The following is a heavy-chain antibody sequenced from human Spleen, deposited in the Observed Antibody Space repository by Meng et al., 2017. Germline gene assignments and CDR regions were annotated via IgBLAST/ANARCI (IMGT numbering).Heavy chain of an antibody. V-gene: IGHV3-21*01. J-gene: IGHJ6*02. CDR2: ISSSTTYI. Sequence: GGSLRLSCVASGFTFSTYSMNWVRQAPGKGLEWVSSISSSTTYIYYADSVKGRFTISRDNAKNSLNLRMDSLRPEDTAVYYCARDLADSFAYKIRNYYYYAMDVWGQGTTVTVSS. CDR3: ARDLADSFAYKIRNYYYYAMDV. CDR1: GFTFSTYS. D-gene: IGHD5-18*01.